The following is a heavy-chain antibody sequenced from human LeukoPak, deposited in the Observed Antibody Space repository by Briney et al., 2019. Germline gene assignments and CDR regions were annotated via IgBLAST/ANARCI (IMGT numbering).Heavy chain of an antibody. CDR2: MNPNSGNT. D-gene: IGHD4-17*01. CDR3: ARDHDYATGDAFDI. CDR1: GYTFTSYD. V-gene: IGHV1-8*03. Sequence: ASVTVSCKASGYTFTSYDNNWVRQPTGPGLEWVGWMNPNSGNTGYAQKFQGRVTITRNTSISTAYMELSSLRSEDTAVYYCARDHDYATGDAFDIWGQGTMVTVSS. J-gene: IGHJ3*02.